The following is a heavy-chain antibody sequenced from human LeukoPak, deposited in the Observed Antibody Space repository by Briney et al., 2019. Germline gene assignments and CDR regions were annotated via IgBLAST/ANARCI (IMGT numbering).Heavy chain of an antibody. CDR1: GYSFTTYW. D-gene: IGHD6-19*01. CDR2: IYPGDSET. V-gene: IGHV5-51*01. Sequence: GESLKISCKGSGYSFTTYWISWVRQMPGKGLEWMGIIYPGDSETRYSPSFQGQVIMSADKSINTAYLQWSSLKASDTAMYYCARSNGWLNYWGQGTLVTVSS. CDR3: ARSNGWLNY. J-gene: IGHJ4*02.